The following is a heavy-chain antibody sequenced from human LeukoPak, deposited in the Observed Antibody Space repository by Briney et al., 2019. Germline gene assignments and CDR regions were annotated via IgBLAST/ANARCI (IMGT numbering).Heavy chain of an antibody. J-gene: IGHJ4*02. Sequence: EPSETLSLTCTVSGDSISSYYWNWIRQPPGTGLEWIGYIYSSGSTSYNPSLRSRVTMSGDTSKNQFSLKLRSVTAADTAVYYCARGKRAGDSYYFDYWGQGILVTVSS. D-gene: IGHD2-21*02. CDR2: IYSSGST. CDR1: GDSISSYY. CDR3: ARGKRAGDSYYFDY. V-gene: IGHV4-59*01.